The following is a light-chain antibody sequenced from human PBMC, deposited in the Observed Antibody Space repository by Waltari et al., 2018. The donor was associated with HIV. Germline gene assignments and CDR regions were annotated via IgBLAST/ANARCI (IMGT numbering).Light chain of an antibody. CDR3: QQYNSSPLT. CDR1: QSVTRHY. V-gene: IGKV3-20*01. J-gene: IGKJ4*01. CDR2: DAS. Sequence: EIVLTQSPGALSLSPGERATLSCGASQSVTRHYLAWYQHKSGQAPRLLIYDASIRATGIPDRFSGGGSGTDFTLTISRLEPEDFAAYYCQQYNSSPLTFGGGTKVEIK.